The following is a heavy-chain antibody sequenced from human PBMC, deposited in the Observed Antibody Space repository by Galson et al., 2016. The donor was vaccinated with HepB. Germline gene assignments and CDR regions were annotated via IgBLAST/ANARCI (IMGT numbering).Heavy chain of an antibody. V-gene: IGHV4-34*01. CDR1: GGSLNGYY. J-gene: IGHJ4*02. CDR2: INHRGSS. D-gene: IGHD3-22*01. CDR3: ARGRASSLHYYDGSGYYPKTYFDY. Sequence: LSLTCGVYGGSLNGYYWIWIRQPPGQGLEWIGDINHRGSSNYNPSLKSRVTISVDTSNTQFSLTLSSVTAADTAVYYCARGRASSLHYYDGSGYYPKTYFDYWGQGILVTVSS.